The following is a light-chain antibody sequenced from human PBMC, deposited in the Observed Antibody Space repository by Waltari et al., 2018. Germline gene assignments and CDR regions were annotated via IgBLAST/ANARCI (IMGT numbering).Light chain of an antibody. CDR1: DSNTGANS. J-gene: IGLJ1*01. Sequence: QSVLTQAPSASGTPGRGVTGPCSGSDSNTGANSGTWYPHVPGAAPKVLIYRSNQRPSGAPDRFSGSKSGTSASLAISGLRSEDEADYYCAAWDDRLDSYIFGTGTRVTVL. V-gene: IGLV1-44*01. CDR3: AAWDDRLDSYI. CDR2: RSN.